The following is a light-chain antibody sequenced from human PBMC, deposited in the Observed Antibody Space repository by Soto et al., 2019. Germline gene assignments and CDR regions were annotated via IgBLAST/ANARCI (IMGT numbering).Light chain of an antibody. CDR1: SSDIGAYNY. CDR3: TSYTRSSTYV. J-gene: IGLJ1*01. CDR2: DVN. Sequence: QSVLTQPASVSGSPGQSITISCTGTSSDIGAYNYVSWYQQHPGKAPKLMIYDVNNRPSGVSNRFSGSKSGNTASLTISGLQAEGEADYFCTSYTRSSTYVFGTGTKVTVL. V-gene: IGLV2-14*03.